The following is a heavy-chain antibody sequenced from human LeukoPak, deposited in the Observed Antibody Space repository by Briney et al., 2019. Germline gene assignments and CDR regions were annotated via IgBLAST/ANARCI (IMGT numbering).Heavy chain of an antibody. CDR1: GFTFSNYA. Sequence: GGSLRLSCAASGFTFSNYAMSWVRQAPGKGLEWVSGITGSGGSTYYADSVKGRFTISRDNSKNTLYLQMNSLRAEDTAVYYCARDATVTHYYYYGMDVWGQGTTVTVSS. CDR2: ITGSGGST. CDR3: ARDATVTHYYYYGMDV. J-gene: IGHJ6*02. V-gene: IGHV3-23*01. D-gene: IGHD4-11*01.